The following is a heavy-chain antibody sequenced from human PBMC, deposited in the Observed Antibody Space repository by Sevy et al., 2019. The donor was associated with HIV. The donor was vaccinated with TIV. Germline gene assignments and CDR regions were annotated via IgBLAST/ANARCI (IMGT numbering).Heavy chain of an antibody. CDR1: GFTFSGYS. J-gene: IGHJ4*02. CDR2: ISSSSYTI. V-gene: IGHV3-48*01. CDR3: ARAPPYSSGWYGIDY. D-gene: IGHD6-19*01. Sequence: GGSLRLSCAASGFTFSGYSMNWVRQAPGKGLEWVSYISSSSYTIYYADSAKGRFTISRDNAKNSLYLQMNSLRAEDTAVYYCARAPPYSSGWYGIDYWGQGTLVTVSS.